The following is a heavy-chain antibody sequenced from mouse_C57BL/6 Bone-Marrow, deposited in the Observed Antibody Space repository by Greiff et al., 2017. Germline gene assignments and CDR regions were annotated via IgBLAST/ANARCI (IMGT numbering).Heavy chain of an antibody. V-gene: IGHV1-72*01. CDR2: IDPNSGGT. D-gene: IGHD1-1*01. Sequence: QVQLKQPGAELVKPGASVKLSCKASGYTFTSYWMHWVKQRPGRGLEWIGRIDPNSGGTKYNEKFKSKATLTVDKPSSTANMQLSSLTSEDSAVYYCARARITTVEDYFDYWGQGTTLTVSS. J-gene: IGHJ2*01. CDR1: GYTFTSYW. CDR3: ARARITTVEDYFDY.